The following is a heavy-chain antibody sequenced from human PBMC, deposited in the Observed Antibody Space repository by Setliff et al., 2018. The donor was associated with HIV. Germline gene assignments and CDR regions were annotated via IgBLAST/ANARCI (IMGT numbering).Heavy chain of an antibody. CDR3: ARQVSIPGVAITPVDY. CDR1: NGSISGSY. D-gene: IGHD5-12*01. Sequence: LSLTCTVSNGSISGSYWSYIRQPPGKGLEWIGYIYTSGFAAYNPSLKSRLTISVDTSESQFSLRLTSVTAADTAIYYCARQVSIPGVAITPVDYWGQGALVTVSS. V-gene: IGHV4-59*08. CDR2: IYTSGFA. J-gene: IGHJ4*02.